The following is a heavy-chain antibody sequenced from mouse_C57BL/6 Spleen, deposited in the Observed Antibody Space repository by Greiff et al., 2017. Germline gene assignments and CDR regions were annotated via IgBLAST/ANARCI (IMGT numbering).Heavy chain of an antibody. Sequence: EVTLVESGGGLVKPGGSLKLSCAASGFTFSDYGMHWVRQAPEKGLEWVAYISSGSSTIYYADTVKGRFTISRDNAKNTLYLQMTSLRSEDTAMCYGARASGYGYNDVIYAMDYWGQGTSVTVSP. CDR2: ISSGSSTI. CDR1: GFTFSDYG. CDR3: ARASGYGYNDVIYAMDY. J-gene: IGHJ4*01. D-gene: IGHD2-2*01. V-gene: IGHV5-17*01.